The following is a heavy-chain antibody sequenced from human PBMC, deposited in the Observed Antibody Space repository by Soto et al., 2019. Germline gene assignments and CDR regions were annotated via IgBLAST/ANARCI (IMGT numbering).Heavy chain of an antibody. CDR2: IHYSGGT. CDR1: GGSVSNNNW. CDR3: TKNSAYALDY. J-gene: IGHJ4*02. D-gene: IGHD5-12*01. Sequence: QVQLQESGPGLVKPSGTLSLSCAVSGGSVSNNNWWSWVRQSPGNGLEWIGEIHYSGGTSYNPSLESRATLSVDKSKNELSLRLNYVTAADTAVYYCTKNSAYALDYWGLGILVTVSS. V-gene: IGHV4-4*02.